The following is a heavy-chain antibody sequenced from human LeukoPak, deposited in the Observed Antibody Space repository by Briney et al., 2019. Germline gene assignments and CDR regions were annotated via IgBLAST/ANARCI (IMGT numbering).Heavy chain of an antibody. CDR2: IYYSGST. J-gene: IGHJ4*02. CDR3: ARDPKVRGVIGY. Sequence: PSETLSLTCTVSGGSISSSSYYWGWIRQPPGKGLEWIGSIYYSGSTYYNPSLKSRVTISVDTSKNQFSLKLSSVTAADTAVYYCARDPKVRGVIGYWGQGTLVTVSS. V-gene: IGHV4-39*01. D-gene: IGHD3-10*01. CDR1: GGSISSSSYY.